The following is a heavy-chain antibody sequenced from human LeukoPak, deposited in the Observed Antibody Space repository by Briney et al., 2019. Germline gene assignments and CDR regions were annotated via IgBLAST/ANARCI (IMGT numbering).Heavy chain of an antibody. Sequence: PGGSLTLTCAASGFTISIYSLSWVRQPPGKGLEWVSAISGSGGSTYYADSVKGRFTISRDNSKNTLYLQMNSLRAEDTAVYYCAKDRYSGSFYYFDYWGQGTLVTVSS. J-gene: IGHJ4*02. V-gene: IGHV3-23*01. CDR3: AKDRYSGSFYYFDY. D-gene: IGHD5-12*01. CDR1: GFTISIYS. CDR2: ISGSGGST.